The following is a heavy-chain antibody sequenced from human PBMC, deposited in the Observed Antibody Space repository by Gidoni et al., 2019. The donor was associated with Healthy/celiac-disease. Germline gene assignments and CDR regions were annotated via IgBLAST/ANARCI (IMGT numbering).Heavy chain of an antibody. V-gene: IGHV3-21*01. D-gene: IGHD5-18*01. CDR3: ARDSVAHAVDTAMGLYYYYYYGMDV. CDR1: GFTFSSYS. CDR2: ISSSSSYI. Sequence: EVQLVESGGGLVKPGGSLRLSCAASGFTFSSYSMNWVRQAPGKGLEWVSSISSSSSYIYYADSVKGRFTISRDNAKNSLYLQMNSLRAEDTAVYYCARDSVAHAVDTAMGLYYYYYYGMDVWGQGTTVTVSS. J-gene: IGHJ6*02.